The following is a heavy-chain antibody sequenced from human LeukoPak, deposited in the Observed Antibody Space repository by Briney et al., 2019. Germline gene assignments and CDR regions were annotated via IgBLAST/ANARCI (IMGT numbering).Heavy chain of an antibody. CDR2: ISWNSGSI. V-gene: IGHV3-9*01. CDR1: GFTFDDYA. D-gene: IGHD3-9*01. Sequence: GGSLRLSCAASGFTFDDYAMHWVRQAPGKGLEWVSGISWNSGSIGYADSVKGRFNISRDNAKNSLYLQMNSLRAEDTALYYCAKEGIVLRYFDWLSYFDYWGQGTLVTVSS. CDR3: AKEGIVLRYFDWLSYFDY. J-gene: IGHJ4*02.